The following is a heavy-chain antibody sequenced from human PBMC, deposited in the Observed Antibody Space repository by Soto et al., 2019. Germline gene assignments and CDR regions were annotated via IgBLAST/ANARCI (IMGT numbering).Heavy chain of an antibody. CDR1: GGSSSGYY. D-gene: IGHD3-3*01. CDR2: INHSGST. J-gene: IGHJ6*02. CDR3: ARGGGSYDFWSGYYMYYGMDV. V-gene: IGHV4-34*01. Sequence: SETLSLTCAVYGGSSSGYYWSWIRQPPGKGLEWIGEINHSGSTNYNPSLKSRVTISVDTSKNQFSLKLSSVTAADTAVYYCARGGGSYDFWSGYYMYYGMDVWGQGTTVTVSS.